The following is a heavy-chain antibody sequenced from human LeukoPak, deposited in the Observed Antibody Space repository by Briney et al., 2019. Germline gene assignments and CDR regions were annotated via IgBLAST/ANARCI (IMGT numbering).Heavy chain of an antibody. CDR1: GLTFTRYW. CDR3: ARGMRGSSAFDY. CDR2: INSAGNTT. Sequence: GGYLSLSCAASGLTFTRYWMHWVRQAPGQGLVWVSRINSAGNTTDYAQSVKGRFSISRDNSKNTLSLQMNNLRVEDTAVYYCARGMRGSSAFDYWGQGTLVTVSS. D-gene: IGHD3-16*01. V-gene: IGHV3-74*01. J-gene: IGHJ4*02.